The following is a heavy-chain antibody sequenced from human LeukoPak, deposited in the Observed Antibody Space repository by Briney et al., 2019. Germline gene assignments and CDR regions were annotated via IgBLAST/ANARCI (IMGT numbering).Heavy chain of an antibody. CDR2: ISSSSSTI. V-gene: IGHV3-48*04. CDR3: ARPGGQRLGEFLFDY. Sequence: GGSLRLSCAASGFTFSSYSMNWVRQAPGKGLEWVSYISSSSSTIYYADSVKGRFTISRDNAKNSLYLQMNSLRAEDTAVYYCARPGGQRLGEFLFDYWGQGTLVTVSS. D-gene: IGHD3-16*01. CDR1: GFTFSSYS. J-gene: IGHJ4*02.